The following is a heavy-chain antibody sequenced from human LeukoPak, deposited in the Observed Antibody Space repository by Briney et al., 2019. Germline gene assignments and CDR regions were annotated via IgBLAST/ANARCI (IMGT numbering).Heavy chain of an antibody. CDR1: GFTFSSYG. Sequence: GRSLRLSCAASGFTFSSYGMHWVRQAPGKGLEWVAVISYDGSNKYYADSVKGRFTISRDNSKNTLYLQMNSLRAEDTAVYYCAKDMSSSWYALDNWAQETVLTVSS. J-gene: IGHJ4*02. D-gene: IGHD6-13*01. CDR2: ISYDGSNK. V-gene: IGHV3-30*18. CDR3: AKDMSSSWYALDN.